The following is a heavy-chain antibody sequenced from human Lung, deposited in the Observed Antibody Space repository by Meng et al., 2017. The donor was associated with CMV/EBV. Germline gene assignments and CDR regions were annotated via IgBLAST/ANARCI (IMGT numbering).Heavy chain of an antibody. CDR3: LRRSGGSV. D-gene: IGHD3-10*01. V-gene: IGHV4-4*02. CDR1: GYSSTNHNW. Sequence: QAQLPDGGPAPVDTADTLSLTSAGAGYSSTNHNWWAWVRPPPGKGLEWIGEIPHRGSSAYNPSLKSRVSMSIDKSKNQFSLKLTSVTAADTAVYHCLRRSGGSVWGQGTLVTVSS. CDR2: IPHRGSS. J-gene: IGHJ1*01.